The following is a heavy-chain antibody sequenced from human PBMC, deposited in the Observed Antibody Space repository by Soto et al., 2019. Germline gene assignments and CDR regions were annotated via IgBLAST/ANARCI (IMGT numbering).Heavy chain of an antibody. CDR2: TYPGDSDT. CDR1: GYSFTSYW. J-gene: IGHJ6*03. D-gene: IGHD6-6*01. V-gene: IGHV5-51*01. CDR3: ARREIGYSSSAYYYYYMDV. Sequence: GESLKISCKGSGYSFTSYWIGWVRQMPGKGLEWMGITYPGDSDTRYSPSFQGQVTISADKSISTAYLQWSSLKASDTAMYYCARREIGYSSSAYYYYYMDVWGKGTTVTVSS.